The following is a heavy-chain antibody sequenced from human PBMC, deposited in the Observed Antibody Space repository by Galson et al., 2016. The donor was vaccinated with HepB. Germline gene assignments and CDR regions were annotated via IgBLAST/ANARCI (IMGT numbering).Heavy chain of an antibody. V-gene: IGHV1-3*01. CDR2: INAGNGHT. CDR1: GYTFTNYA. Sequence: SVKVSCKASGYTFTNYAIHWVRQAPGQRLEWMGWINAGNGHTKYSQKFQGRVTITRDTSASIAYMDLSSLKSEDTAIYYCARDTPLSDSSSYQLPYDYWGQGTLVTVSS. D-gene: IGHD3-22*01. CDR3: ARDTPLSDSSSYQLPYDY. J-gene: IGHJ4*02.